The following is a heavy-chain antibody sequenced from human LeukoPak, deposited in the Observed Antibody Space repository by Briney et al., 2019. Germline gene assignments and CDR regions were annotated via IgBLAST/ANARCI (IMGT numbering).Heavy chain of an antibody. V-gene: IGHV5-51*01. CDR1: GYSFTSYW. CDR3: ARLLAVAAPTTLDP. J-gene: IGHJ5*02. Sequence: GESLKISCKGSGYSFTSYWIGWVRQVPGKGLEWMWIIYPGDSDTRYSPSFQGQVTISADKSISTAYLEWSGLKAADISMYYCARLLAVAAPTTLDPWGEGTLVTVSS. CDR2: IYPGDSDT. D-gene: IGHD6-19*01.